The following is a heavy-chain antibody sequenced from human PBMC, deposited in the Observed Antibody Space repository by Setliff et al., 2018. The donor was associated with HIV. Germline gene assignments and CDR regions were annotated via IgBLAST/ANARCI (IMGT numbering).Heavy chain of an antibody. J-gene: IGHJ6*03. V-gene: IGHV3-23*01. CDR2: ITSGGST. CDR1: GFTFSSYA. CDR3: AKHECSGGCYYYMDV. Sequence: PGGSLRLSCAASGFTFSSYAMSWVRQTPEKGLEWVSIITSGGSTYYADSAKGRFTISRDKSKNTLYLQLNSLRAEDTAVYYCAKHECSGGCYYYMDVWGKGIMVTVSS. D-gene: IGHD2-15*01.